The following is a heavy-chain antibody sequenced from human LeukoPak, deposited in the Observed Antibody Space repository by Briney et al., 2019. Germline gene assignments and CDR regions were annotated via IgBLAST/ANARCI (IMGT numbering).Heavy chain of an antibody. V-gene: IGHV1-2*02. D-gene: IGHD3-3*01. CDR1: GYTFTGYY. J-gene: IGHJ4*02. CDR2: INPNSGGT. CDR3: ARVDDFWSGYPTSTYFDY. Sequence: ASVKVSCKASGYTFTGYYMHWVRQAPGQGLEWMGWINPNSGGTNYQGRVTMTRDTSISTAYMELSRLRSDDTAVYYCARVDDFWSGYPTSTYFDYWGQGTLVTVSS.